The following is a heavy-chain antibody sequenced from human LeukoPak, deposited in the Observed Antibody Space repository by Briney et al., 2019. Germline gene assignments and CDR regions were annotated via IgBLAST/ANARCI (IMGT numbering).Heavy chain of an antibody. CDR1: GGSFSGYY. V-gene: IGHV4-34*01. Sequence: SETLSLTCAVYGGSFSGYYWSWIRQPPGKGLEWIGEISHSGSTNYNPSLKSRVTISVDTSKNQFSLKLSSVTAADTAVYYCARGGYSGYGIEFDYWGQGTLVTVSS. CDR2: ISHSGST. D-gene: IGHD5-12*01. CDR3: ARGGYSGYGIEFDY. J-gene: IGHJ4*02.